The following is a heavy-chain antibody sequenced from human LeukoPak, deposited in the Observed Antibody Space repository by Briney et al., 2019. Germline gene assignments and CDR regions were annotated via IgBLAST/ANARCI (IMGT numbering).Heavy chain of an antibody. CDR3: ARAVDITIFRL. J-gene: IGHJ4*02. V-gene: IGHV3-74*01. Sequence: GGSLRLSCAASGFTFSSYWMHWVRQAPGKGLVWVSRINSDGSSTSYADSVKGRFTNSRDNAKNTLHLQMSSLRAEDTAVYYCARAVDITIFRLWGQGTLVTVSS. CDR1: GFTFSSYW. CDR2: INSDGSST. D-gene: IGHD3-9*01.